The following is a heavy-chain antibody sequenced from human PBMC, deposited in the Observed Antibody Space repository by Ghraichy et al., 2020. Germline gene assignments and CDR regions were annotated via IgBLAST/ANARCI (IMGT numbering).Heavy chain of an antibody. D-gene: IGHD2/OR15-2a*01. CDR3: ARGDSNSNAYAFDI. J-gene: IGHJ3*02. CDR2: ISYSGNT. Sequence: SETLSLTCTVSSGSISPYYWSWLRQSPGKGVEWIGYISYSGNTNYRPSLKSRVTMSVDSSKKQLSLKLTSMTAADTAVYYCARGDSNSNAYAFDIWGQGTMVTVSS. CDR1: SGSISPYY. V-gene: IGHV4-59*01.